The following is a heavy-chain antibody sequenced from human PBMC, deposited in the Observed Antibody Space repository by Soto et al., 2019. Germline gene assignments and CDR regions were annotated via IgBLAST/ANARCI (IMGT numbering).Heavy chain of an antibody. CDR2: ISSSSSYI. V-gene: IGHV3-21*01. Sequence: EVQLVESGGGLVKPGGSLRLSCAASGFTFSSYSMNWVRHAPGKGLEWVSSISSSSSYIYYADSVTGRFTISRDNAKNSLYLQMNSLRAEDTAVYYCARDLIIVGATNSGYWGQVTLVTVSS. D-gene: IGHD1-26*01. CDR3: ARDLIIVGATNSGY. CDR1: GFTFSSYS. J-gene: IGHJ4*02.